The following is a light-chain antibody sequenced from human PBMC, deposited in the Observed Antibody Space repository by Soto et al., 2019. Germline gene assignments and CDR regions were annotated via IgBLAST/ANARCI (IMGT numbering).Light chain of an antibody. V-gene: IGKV1-33*01. CDR2: DAS. CDR3: QLYDTLPLT. CDR1: QDISNY. J-gene: IGKJ4*01. Sequence: DIQMTQSPSSLSASVGDRVTITCQASQDISNYLNWYQQKPVKAPKLLIYDASNLETGVPSRFSGSGSGTDFTFTISSRQPVDNATYYSQLYDTLPLTFGGGTNVEIK.